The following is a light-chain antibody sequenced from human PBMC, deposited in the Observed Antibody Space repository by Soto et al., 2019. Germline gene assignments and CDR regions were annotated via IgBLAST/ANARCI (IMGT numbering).Light chain of an antibody. CDR3: QQYSSYPET. CDR1: QSISSW. CDR2: EAS. Sequence: DIQMTQSPSTLSASVGDRVTTTCRASQSISSWLAWYQQKPGKAPNLLIYEASRLESAVPSRFSGSASGTEFTLTINSLQPDDFATYFCQQYSSYPETFGQGTKVDIK. V-gene: IGKV1-5*03. J-gene: IGKJ1*01.